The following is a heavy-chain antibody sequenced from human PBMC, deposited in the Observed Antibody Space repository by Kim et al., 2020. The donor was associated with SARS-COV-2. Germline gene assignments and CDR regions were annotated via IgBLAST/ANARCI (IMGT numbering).Heavy chain of an antibody. J-gene: IGHJ2*01. CDR3: ARVPKSAYYYEKRRNWYFDL. CDR2: INHSGST. D-gene: IGHD3-22*01. Sequence: SETLSLTCAVYGGSFSGYYWSWIRQPPGKGLEWIGEINHSGSTNYNPSPKSRVTISVDTSKNQFSLKLSSVTAADTAVYYWARVPKSAYYYEKRRNWYFDLWGRGTLVTVSS. CDR1: GGSFSGYY. V-gene: IGHV4-34*01.